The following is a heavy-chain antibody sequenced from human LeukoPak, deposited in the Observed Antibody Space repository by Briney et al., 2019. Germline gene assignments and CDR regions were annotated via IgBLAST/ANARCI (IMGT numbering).Heavy chain of an antibody. CDR3: AGADSGSWDFGR. CDR2: INSDGSVK. Sequence: GGSLRLSCAASGFSFSRYWMSWVRQAPGKGLKWVANINSDGSVKYYMDSVKGRFTISRDNAKNSLYLQMNSLGADDTGVYYCAGADSGSWDFGRGAQGTLVTVSS. CDR1: GFSFSRYW. V-gene: IGHV3-7*04. J-gene: IGHJ4*02. D-gene: IGHD6-13*01.